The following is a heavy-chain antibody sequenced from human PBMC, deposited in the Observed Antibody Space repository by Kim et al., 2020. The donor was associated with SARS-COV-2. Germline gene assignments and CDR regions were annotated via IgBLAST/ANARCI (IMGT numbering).Heavy chain of an antibody. CDR2: ISYDGSNK. D-gene: IGHD3-10*01. CDR3: ARAEEDSITMVRGVNYYYYGMDV. CDR1: GFTFSSYG. J-gene: IGHJ6*02. Sequence: GGSLRLSCAASGFTFSSYGMHWVRQAPGKGLEWVAVISYDGSNKYYADSVKGRFTISRDNSKNTLYLQMNSLRAEDTAVYYCARAEEDSITMVRGVNYYYYGMDVWGQGTTVTVSS. V-gene: IGHV3-33*05.